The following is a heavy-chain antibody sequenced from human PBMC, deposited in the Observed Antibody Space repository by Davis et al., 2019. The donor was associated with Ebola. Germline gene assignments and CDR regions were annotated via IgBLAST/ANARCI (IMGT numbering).Heavy chain of an antibody. CDR1: GFTFSSYA. J-gene: IGHJ4*02. V-gene: IGHV3-23*01. CDR2: ISGSGGST. Sequence: GESLKIPCAASGFTFSSYAMSWVRQAPGKGLEWVSAISGSGGSTYYADSVKGRFTISTHHSKNTLYLQMNSLRAEDTAVYYCAKGVHIVVVIATAFDYWGQGTLVTVSS. CDR3: AKGVHIVVVIATAFDY. D-gene: IGHD2-21*01.